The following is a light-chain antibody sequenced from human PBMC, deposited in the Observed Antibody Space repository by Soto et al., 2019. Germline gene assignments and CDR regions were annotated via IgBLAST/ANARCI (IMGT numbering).Light chain of an antibody. CDR2: DVT. V-gene: IGLV2-14*01. J-gene: IGLJ3*02. CDR1: SSDVGGYNY. Sequence: QSAPTQPASVSGSPGQSITISCTGTSSDVGGYNYVSWYQQHPGKAPTLIIYDVTNRPSGVSDRFSGSKSGNTASLTISGLQAEDEADYYCSSYTSRVSWVFGGGTKLTVL. CDR3: SSYTSRVSWV.